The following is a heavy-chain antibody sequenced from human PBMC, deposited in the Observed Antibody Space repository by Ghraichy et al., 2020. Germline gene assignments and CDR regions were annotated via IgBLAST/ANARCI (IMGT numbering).Heavy chain of an antibody. CDR1: GFTYSSYW. V-gene: IGHV3-7*01. J-gene: IGHJ6*03. Sequence: GGSLRLSCAASGFTYSSYWMSWVRQAPGKGLEWVANIKQDGSEKYYVDSVKGRFTISRDNAKNSLYLQMNSLRAEDTAVYYCARDTYYDFWSGYSHYYYYKDVWGKETTVTVSS. D-gene: IGHD3-3*01. CDR3: ARDTYYDFWSGYSHYYYYKDV. CDR2: IKQDGSEK.